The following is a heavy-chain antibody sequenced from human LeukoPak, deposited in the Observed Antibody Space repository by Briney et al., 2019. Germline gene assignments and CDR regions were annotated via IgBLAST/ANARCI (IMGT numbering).Heavy chain of an antibody. D-gene: IGHD3-22*01. CDR1: GGSISSYY. Sequence: PSETLSLTCTVSGGSISSYYWSWIRQPPGKGLEWIGYIYYSGSTNYNPSLKSRVTISVDTSKNQFPLKLSSVTAADTAVYYCARHDYYDSSGRSFDYWGQGTLVTVSS. J-gene: IGHJ4*02. CDR2: IYYSGST. CDR3: ARHDYYDSSGRSFDY. V-gene: IGHV4-59*12.